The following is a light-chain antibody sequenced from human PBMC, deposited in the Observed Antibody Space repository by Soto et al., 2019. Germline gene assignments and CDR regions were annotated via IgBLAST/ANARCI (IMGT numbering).Light chain of an antibody. CDR2: GAS. J-gene: IGKJ5*01. CDR1: QSVSSD. CDR3: QTYNNWPPENT. Sequence: IVMTQFPATLSVSPGERATLSCRASQSVSSDLAWYQQKFGQAPRLLVYGASTRASGIPARFSGSGSGTEFTLTISSLQSEDFAVYYCQTYNNWPPENTFGQGTRLEIK. V-gene: IGKV3-15*01.